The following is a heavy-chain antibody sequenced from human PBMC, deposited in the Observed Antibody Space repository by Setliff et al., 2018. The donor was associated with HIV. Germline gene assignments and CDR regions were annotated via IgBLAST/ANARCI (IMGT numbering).Heavy chain of an antibody. D-gene: IGHD4-17*01. V-gene: IGHV1-24*01. CDR3: ATRGDLLGRRASTVTVYYYYLDV. Sequence: WASVKVSCKVSGYTLTELSIHWVRQAPGKGLEWMGGFVPEHSETIYAQKFQGRVTMTEDTSTDTAFMELSGLTSEDTAVYYCATRGDLLGRRASTVTVYYYYLDVWGNGTTVTVSS. CDR2: FVPEHSET. CDR1: GYTLTELS. J-gene: IGHJ6*03.